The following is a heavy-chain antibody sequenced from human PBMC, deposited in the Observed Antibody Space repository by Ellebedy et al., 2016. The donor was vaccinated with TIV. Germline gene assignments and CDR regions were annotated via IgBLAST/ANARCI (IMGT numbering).Heavy chain of an antibody. CDR3: ARDLGPWRDYYYYGMDV. D-gene: IGHD3-16*01. CDR2: ISSSSSYI. V-gene: IGHV3-21*01. Sequence: GESLKISXAASGFTFSGYSMNWVRQAPGKGLEWVSSISSSSSYIYCADSVKGRFTISRDNAKNSLYLQMNSLRAEDTAVYYCARDLGPWRDYYYYGMDVWGQGTTVTVSS. J-gene: IGHJ6*02. CDR1: GFTFSGYS.